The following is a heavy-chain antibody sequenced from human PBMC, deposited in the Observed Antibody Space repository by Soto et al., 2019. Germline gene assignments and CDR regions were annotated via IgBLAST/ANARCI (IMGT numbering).Heavy chain of an antibody. V-gene: IGHV4-59*01. Sequence: QVQLQESGPGLVKPSETLSLTCTVSGGSISSYYWSWIRQPPGKRLEWIGYIFYSGSTNYNPSLXRXVXIXXDTSKNKFSLKLSSVTAADTAVYYCARRYGDAVDFWGQGTLVTVSS. D-gene: IGHD4-17*01. J-gene: IGHJ4*02. CDR1: GGSISSYY. CDR2: IFYSGST. CDR3: ARRYGDAVDF.